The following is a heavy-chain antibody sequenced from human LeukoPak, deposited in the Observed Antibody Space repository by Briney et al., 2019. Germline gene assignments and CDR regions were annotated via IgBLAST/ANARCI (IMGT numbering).Heavy chain of an antibody. J-gene: IGHJ4*02. CDR1: GGTFSSYA. CDR3: AIKYCSGGSCYDFDY. D-gene: IGHD2-15*01. CDR2: IIPILGIA. V-gene: IGHV1-69*04. Sequence: SVKVSCKASGGTFSSYAISWVRQAPGQGLEWMGRIIPILGIANYAQKFQGRVTITADKSTSTAYMELSSLRSEDTAVYYCAIKYCSGGSCYDFDYWGQGTLVTVSS.